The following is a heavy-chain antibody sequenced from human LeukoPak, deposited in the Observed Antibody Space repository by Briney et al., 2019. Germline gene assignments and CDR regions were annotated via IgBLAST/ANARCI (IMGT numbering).Heavy chain of an antibody. CDR1: GFTVSSNY. Sequence: PGGSLRLSCAASGFTVSSNYMSWVRPAPGTGLEWVSVIYSGGSTYYADHVTGRFTISRDNSKNSLYLQMNSLRAEDAAVYYCARDGTIAPDYFDYWGQGTLVTVSS. J-gene: IGHJ4*02. D-gene: IGHD2-8*01. CDR3: ARDGTIAPDYFDY. V-gene: IGHV3-53*01. CDR2: IYSGGST.